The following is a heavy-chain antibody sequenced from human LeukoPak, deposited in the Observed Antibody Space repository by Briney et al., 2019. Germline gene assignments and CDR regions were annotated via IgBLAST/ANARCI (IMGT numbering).Heavy chain of an antibody. V-gene: IGHV3-9*01. D-gene: IGHD2-2*01. J-gene: IGHJ6*03. Sequence: GGSLRLSCAASGFTFDDYAMHWVRQVPGKGLEWVSGISWNSGSIEYVDSVKGRFTISRDNSKNTLYLQMNSLRAEDTAVYYCAKVGPYCSSTSCSHYYYYYMDVWGKGTTVTISS. CDR1: GFTFDDYA. CDR2: ISWNSGSI. CDR3: AKVGPYCSSTSCSHYYYYYMDV.